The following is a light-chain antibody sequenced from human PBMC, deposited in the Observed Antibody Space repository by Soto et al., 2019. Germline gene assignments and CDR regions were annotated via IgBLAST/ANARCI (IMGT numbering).Light chain of an antibody. V-gene: IGKV1-39*01. CDR1: QSMSSY. CDR2: AAS. Sequence: DIQMTQSPSSLSASVGDRVTITCRASQSMSSYLNWYQQKPGKAPKLLIYAASSLQSGVPSRFSGSGSGTDFTLTISSLQPEDFATYYCQQRYSTPPTCGQGTKVEIK. CDR3: QQRYSTPPT. J-gene: IGKJ1*01.